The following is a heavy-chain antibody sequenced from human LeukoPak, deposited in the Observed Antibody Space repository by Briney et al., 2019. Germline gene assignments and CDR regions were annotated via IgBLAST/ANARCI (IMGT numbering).Heavy chain of an antibody. D-gene: IGHD3-9*01. CDR1: GYTFTSYY. CDR3: ARGTPYYDILTGSEADV. CDR2: INPNSGGT. Sequence: ASVKVSCKASGYTFTSYYMHWVRQAPGQGLEWMGRINPNSGGTNYAQKFQGRVTMTRDTSISTAYMELSRLRSDDTAVYYCARGTPYYDILTGSEADVWGQGTTVTVSS. J-gene: IGHJ6*02. V-gene: IGHV1-2*06.